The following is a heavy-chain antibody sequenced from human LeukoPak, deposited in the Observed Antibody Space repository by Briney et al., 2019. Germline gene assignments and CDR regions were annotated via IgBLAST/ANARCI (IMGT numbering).Heavy chain of an antibody. V-gene: IGHV4-59*01. CDR2: IYYSGST. D-gene: IGHD2-15*01. CDR3: ASTRIVSYYYYGMDV. Sequence: SETLSLTCTVSGGSISSYYWSWIRQPPGKGLEWIGYIYYSGSTNYNPSLKSRVTISVDTSKNQSSLKLSSVTAADTAVYYCASTRIVSYYYYGMDVWGQGTTVTVSS. CDR1: GGSISSYY. J-gene: IGHJ6*02.